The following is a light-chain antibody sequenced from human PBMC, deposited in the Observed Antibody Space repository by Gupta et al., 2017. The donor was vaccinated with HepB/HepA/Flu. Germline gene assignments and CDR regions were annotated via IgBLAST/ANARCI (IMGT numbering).Light chain of an antibody. V-gene: IGKV4-1*01. CDR2: WAS. CDR1: QNIWARSNNKNY. Sequence: DIVMNQSQHSLALSLGARATINCKSSQNIWARSNNKNYLAWYQQKAGQPPKLLIYWASTRESGVPDRFSGSGSETXFTLTIXSLQAEDVAIYYCQQDFSSPISFGXGTKVEI. J-gene: IGKJ4*01. CDR3: QQDFSSPIS.